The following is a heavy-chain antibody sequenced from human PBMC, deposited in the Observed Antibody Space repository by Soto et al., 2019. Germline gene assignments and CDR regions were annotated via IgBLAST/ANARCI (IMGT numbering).Heavy chain of an antibody. Sequence: QVQLVESGGGVVQPGRSLRLSCTGSGFTFGRYGLHWVRQTPAKGLEWVAVMSRDGTNENYADSGKGRFSASRDNSKISMYLQMDRLRYADTAVYYCARVGYCGADKCSSGRPAYWGQGTVVTVSS. CDR3: ARVGYCGADKCSSGRPAY. J-gene: IGHJ4*02. CDR2: MSRDGTNE. D-gene: IGHD2-21*01. CDR1: GFTFGRYG. V-gene: IGHV3-30-3*01.